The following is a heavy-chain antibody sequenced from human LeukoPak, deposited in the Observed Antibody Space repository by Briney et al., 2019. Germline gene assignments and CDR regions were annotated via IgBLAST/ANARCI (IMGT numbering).Heavy chain of an antibody. D-gene: IGHD6-19*01. J-gene: IGHJ6*02. V-gene: IGHV3-23*01. Sequence: PGGSLRLSCAASGFTFSSYSMNWVRQAPGKGLEWVSAISGSGGSTYYADSVKGRFTISRDNSKNTLYLQMNSLRAEDTAVYYCARGKQWLGYYYYYYGMDVWGQGTTVTVSS. CDR3: ARGKQWLGYYYYYYGMDV. CDR1: GFTFSSYS. CDR2: ISGSGGST.